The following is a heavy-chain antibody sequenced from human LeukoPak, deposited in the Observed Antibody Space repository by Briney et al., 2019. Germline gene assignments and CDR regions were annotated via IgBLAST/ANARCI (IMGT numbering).Heavy chain of an antibody. CDR1: GFTFSDYG. CDR3: TRLADSDDACDI. J-gene: IGHJ3*02. D-gene: IGHD3/OR15-3a*01. V-gene: IGHV3-73*01. CDR2: IRSKANNYAT. Sequence: GRSLRLSCAASGFTFSDYGMHWVRQASGKGLEWVGRIRSKANNYATAYAASVKGRFTISRDDSKNTAYLQMNSLETEDTAVYYCTRLADSDDACDIWGQGTMVTVSS.